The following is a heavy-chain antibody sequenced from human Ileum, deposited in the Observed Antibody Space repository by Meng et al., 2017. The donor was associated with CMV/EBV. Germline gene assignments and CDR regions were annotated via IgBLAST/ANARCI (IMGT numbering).Heavy chain of an antibody. CDR2: ISAYNGNT. CDR3: ARLGYCSSTSCRAYFDY. D-gene: IGHD2-2*01. Sequence: ASVKVSCKASGGTFSSYAISWVRQAPGQGLEWMGWISAYNGNTNYAQKLQGRVTMTTDTSTSTAYMELRSLRSDDTAVYYCARLGYCSSTSCRAYFDYWGQGTLVTVSS. CDR1: GGTFSSYA. J-gene: IGHJ4*02. V-gene: IGHV1-18*01.